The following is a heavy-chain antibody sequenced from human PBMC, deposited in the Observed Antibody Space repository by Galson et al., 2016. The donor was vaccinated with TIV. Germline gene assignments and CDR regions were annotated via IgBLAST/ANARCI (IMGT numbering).Heavy chain of an antibody. D-gene: IGHD6-13*01. Sequence: AISGDSVSSNSAAWNWIRQSPSRGLEWLGRTYYRSKWYNDYAASVKSRITINPDTSKNQFTLQLNSVTPEDTAVYYCARASSSWLITVHLDYWGQGTLVTVSS. J-gene: IGHJ4*02. CDR2: TYYRSKWYN. V-gene: IGHV6-1*01. CDR1: GDSVSSNSAA. CDR3: ARASSSWLITVHLDY.